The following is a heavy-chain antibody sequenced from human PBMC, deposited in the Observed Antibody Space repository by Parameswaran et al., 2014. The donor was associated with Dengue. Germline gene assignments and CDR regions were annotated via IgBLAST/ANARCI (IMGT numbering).Heavy chain of an antibody. V-gene: IGHV4-61*01. CDR1: GGSVSSGSYY. Sequence: SETLSLTCTVSGGSVSSGSYYWSWIRQPPGKGLEWIGYIYYSGSTNYNPSLKSRVTISVDTSKNQFSLKLSSVTAADTAVYYCAREIVVADYYYGMDVWGQGTTVTVSS. J-gene: IGHJ6*02. CDR2: IYYSGST. D-gene: IGHD3-22*01. CDR3: AREIVVADYYYGMDV.